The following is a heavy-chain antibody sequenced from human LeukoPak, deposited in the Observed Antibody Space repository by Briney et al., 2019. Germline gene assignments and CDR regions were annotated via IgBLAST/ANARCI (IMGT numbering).Heavy chain of an antibody. Sequence: PSETLSLTCSVSGGSISGFYWSWIRQPPGRRLEWIGYIFYTGSTNYNPSLKSRVTMSVDTSRNQFSLTLHSVTAADTAMYYCARHPRSCSGSGTCYTWFDASGQGTLVTVSP. CDR3: ARHPRSCSGSGTCYTWFDA. D-gene: IGHD2-8*02. CDR2: IFYTGST. CDR1: GGSISGFY. V-gene: IGHV4-59*08. J-gene: IGHJ5*02.